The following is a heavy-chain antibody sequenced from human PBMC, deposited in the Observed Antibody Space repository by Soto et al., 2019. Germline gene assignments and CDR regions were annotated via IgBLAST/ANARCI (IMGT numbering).Heavy chain of an antibody. V-gene: IGHV4-59*01. CDR3: ARAGSGTSRRFYYYYYGMDV. Sequence: QVQLQESGPGLVKPSETLSLTCTVSGGSISSYYWSWIRQPPGKGLEWIGYIYYSGSTNYNPSLKSRVTISVDTSKNQFSLKLSSVTAADTAVYYCARAGSGTSRRFYYYYYGMDVWGQGTTVTVSS. CDR1: GGSISSYY. D-gene: IGHD3-10*01. J-gene: IGHJ6*02. CDR2: IYYSGST.